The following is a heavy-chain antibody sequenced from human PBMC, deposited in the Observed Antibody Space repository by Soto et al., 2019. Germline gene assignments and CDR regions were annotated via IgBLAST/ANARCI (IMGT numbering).Heavy chain of an antibody. CDR3: ARIERSVTPY. V-gene: IGHV3-7*01. CDR1: GFTFSSYW. J-gene: IGHJ4*02. CDR2: IKQDGSEK. Sequence: EVQLVESGGGLVQPGGSLRLSCAASGFTFSSYWMSWLCQAPGKGLEWVPNIKQDGSEKYFWDSVKGRFTISRDNAKNSLYLQMNRLRADDTAVYYCARIERSVTPYWGQGTLVTVSS. D-gene: IGHD4-17*01.